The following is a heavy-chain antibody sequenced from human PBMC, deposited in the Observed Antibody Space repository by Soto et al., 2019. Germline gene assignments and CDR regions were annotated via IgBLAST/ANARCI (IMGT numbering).Heavy chain of an antibody. V-gene: IGHV3-53*01. CDR2: IYTGGST. CDR3: ARGLGSPGY. Sequence: GSLRLSCAASGFNVSSNYMNWVRQAPGKGLGWVSVIYTGGSTYYAESVKGRFTISRDNSKNTLFLQMNSLRAEDTAVYYCARGLGSPGYWGQGILVTV. J-gene: IGHJ4*02. CDR1: GFNVSSNY.